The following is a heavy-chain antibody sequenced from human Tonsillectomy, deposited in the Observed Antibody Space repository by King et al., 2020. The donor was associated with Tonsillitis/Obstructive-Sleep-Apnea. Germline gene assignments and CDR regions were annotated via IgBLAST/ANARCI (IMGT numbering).Heavy chain of an antibody. V-gene: IGHV3-30*04. CDR3: ASVSALITGLRSITIFSPVDY. Sequence: VQLVESGGGVVQPGRSLRLSCAASGFTFRSYALHWVRQAPGKGLEWVAVISYDGSNKYYADSVKGRFTISRDHSKNTLYLQMNSLRTEDTAVYYCASVSALITGLRSITIFSPVDYWGQGTLVTVSS. D-gene: IGHD3-3*01. CDR1: GFTFRSYA. J-gene: IGHJ4*02. CDR2: ISYDGSNK.